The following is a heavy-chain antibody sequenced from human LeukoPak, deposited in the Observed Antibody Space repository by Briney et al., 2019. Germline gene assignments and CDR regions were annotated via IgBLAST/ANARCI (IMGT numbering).Heavy chain of an antibody. J-gene: IGHJ4*02. Sequence: GGSLRLSCAXXXXXXXXYXXXXXXXXPGXGLEWVAVISYXGXXXXXADSVKXRFTIXRXNSKNTLYLQMXSLRAEDTXVXXCXRVWSSGAKVDYXXQGTLVTVSS. CDR1: XXXXXXYX. V-gene: IGHV3-30-3*01. CDR3: XRVWSSGAKVDY. D-gene: IGHD6-19*01. CDR2: ISYXGXXX.